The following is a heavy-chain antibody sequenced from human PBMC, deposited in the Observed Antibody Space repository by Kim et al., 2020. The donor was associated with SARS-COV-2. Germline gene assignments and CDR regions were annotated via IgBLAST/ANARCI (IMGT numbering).Heavy chain of an antibody. CDR1: GFTFSSYA. V-gene: IGHV3-23*01. J-gene: IGHJ4*02. Sequence: GGSLRLSCAASGFTFSSYAMSWVRQAPGKGLEWVSAISGSGGSTYYADSVKGRFTISRDNSKNTLYLQMNSLRAEDTAVYYCAKGGEGPKWIQLRAPPVDFDYWGQGTLVTVSS. CDR3: AKGGEGPKWIQLRAPPVDFDY. D-gene: IGHD5-18*01. CDR2: ISGSGGST.